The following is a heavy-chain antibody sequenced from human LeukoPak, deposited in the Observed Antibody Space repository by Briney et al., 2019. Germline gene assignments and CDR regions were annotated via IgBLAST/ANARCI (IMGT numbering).Heavy chain of an antibody. J-gene: IGHJ4*02. Sequence: GGSLRLSCAASGFTFRNSWMTWVRQAPGKGLEWVANIRPDGGQEQYADSLEGRITISRDNVRNSPFLQLNSLRTEDTAVYFCATSSDWAFDHWGQGTLVTVSS. CDR1: GFTFRNSW. D-gene: IGHD6-19*01. V-gene: IGHV3-7*01. CDR2: IRPDGGQE. CDR3: ATSSDWAFDH.